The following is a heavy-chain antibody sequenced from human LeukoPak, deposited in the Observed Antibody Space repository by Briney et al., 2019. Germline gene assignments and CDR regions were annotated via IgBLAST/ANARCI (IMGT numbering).Heavy chain of an antibody. Sequence: PSETLSLTCTVSGGSISSYYWSWIRQRPGKGLEWIGYIYYSGSTNYNPSLKSRVTISVDTSKNQFSLKLGSVTAADTAVYYCARYEAVKGYFDYWGQGTRVTVSS. CDR2: IYYSGST. J-gene: IGHJ4*02. D-gene: IGHD3-16*01. CDR3: ARYEAVKGYFDY. V-gene: IGHV4-59*08. CDR1: GGSISSYY.